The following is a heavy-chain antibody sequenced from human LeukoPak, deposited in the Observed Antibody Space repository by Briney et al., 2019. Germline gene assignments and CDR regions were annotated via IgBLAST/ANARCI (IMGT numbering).Heavy chain of an antibody. D-gene: IGHD3-22*01. J-gene: IGHJ4*02. V-gene: IGHV3-66*01. CDR1: GFTVSSNY. Sequence: GGSLRVSCAASGFTVSSNYMSWVRQAPGKGLEWVSVIYGGGSTYYADSVKGRFTISRDISKNTLYLQMNSLRAEDTAVYYCARDRYFDSSGYHYSDFWGQGTLVTVSS. CDR3: ARDRYFDSSGYHYSDF. CDR2: IYGGGST.